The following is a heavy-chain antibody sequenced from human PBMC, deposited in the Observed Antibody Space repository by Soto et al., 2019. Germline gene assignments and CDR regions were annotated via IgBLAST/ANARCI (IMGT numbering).Heavy chain of an antibody. J-gene: IGHJ4*02. V-gene: IGHV4-28*03. CDR3: ARDQNGSGNYYTRYFDY. CDR1: GYSISSSNW. CDR2: IYYSGTT. D-gene: IGHD3-10*01. Sequence: SETLSLTCAVSGYSISSSNWWGWIRQPPGKGLEWIWYIYYSGTTYYNPSLKSRVTISVDKSKNQFSLNLSSVTAADTAVYYCARDQNGSGNYYTRYFDYWGQGTLVTVS.